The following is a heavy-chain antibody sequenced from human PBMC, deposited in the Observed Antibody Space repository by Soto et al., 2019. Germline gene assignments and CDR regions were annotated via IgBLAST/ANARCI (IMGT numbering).Heavy chain of an antibody. V-gene: IGHV4-59*13. D-gene: IGHD6-19*01. J-gene: IGHJ4*02. CDR3: ARHLFGSGWTLDS. CDR1: GASITTYY. CDR2: VYHTGST. Sequence: SETLSLTCDVSGASITTYYWSWIRQAPGKGLEWIGNVYHTGSTDYNSSLRSRVTISVDTSKNQFSLNMNSVTAADTAVYYCARHLFGSGWTLDSWGQGALVTVSS.